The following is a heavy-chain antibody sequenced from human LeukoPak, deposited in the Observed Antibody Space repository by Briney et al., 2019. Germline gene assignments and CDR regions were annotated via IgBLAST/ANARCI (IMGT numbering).Heavy chain of an antibody. Sequence: ASVKLSCTASVYTVTVYYTHWVRQAPGQGLGWMGWIKPNSGGTNYAQKFQGRVTMTRDTPINTAYMELSRLRSDDTAVYYCAGATWNYSFDYWGRGTLVTVSS. CDR2: IKPNSGGT. CDR3: AGATWNYSFDY. J-gene: IGHJ4*02. CDR1: VYTVTVYY. V-gene: IGHV1-2*02. D-gene: IGHD1-7*01.